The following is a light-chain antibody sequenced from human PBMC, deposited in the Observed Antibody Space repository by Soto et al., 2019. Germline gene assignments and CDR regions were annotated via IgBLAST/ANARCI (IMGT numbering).Light chain of an antibody. CDR1: SSDVGVYNY. Sequence: QSALTQPRSVSGSPGQSVTISCTGTSSDVGVYNYVSWYQQYPGKDPKIMIYDVSKRPSGVPDRFSGSKSDNTASLTISGLQAEDEADYYCCSYAGTYTFVFGIGTKVTVX. J-gene: IGLJ1*01. CDR2: DVS. CDR3: CSYAGTYTFV. V-gene: IGLV2-11*01.